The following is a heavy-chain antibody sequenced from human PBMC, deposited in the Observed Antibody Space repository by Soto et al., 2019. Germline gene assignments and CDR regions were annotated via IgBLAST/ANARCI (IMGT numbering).Heavy chain of an antibody. J-gene: IGHJ4*02. V-gene: IGHV3-23*01. Sequence: EVQLLESGGGLVKPGGSLRLSFAASGVTFSSYAMSWVRQAPGKGLEWVSTVSGTGTNTYYADSVKGRFTISRDNSKNTLYLQMNSLRAEDTAVYYCAKDRCVLPNHLDYWGQGTLVTVSS. CDR1: GVTFSSYA. D-gene: IGHD2-8*01. CDR2: VSGTGTNT. CDR3: AKDRCVLPNHLDY.